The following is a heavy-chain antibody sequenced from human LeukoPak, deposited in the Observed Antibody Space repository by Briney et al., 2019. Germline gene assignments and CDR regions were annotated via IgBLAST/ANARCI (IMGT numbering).Heavy chain of an antibody. D-gene: IGHD3-22*01. Sequence: ASVKVSCKASGYTFTSYGISWVRQAPGQGLEWMGWISAYNGNTNCAQKLQGRVTMTTDTSTSTAYMELSSLRSDDTAVYYCARGYYDSGGYYYYCYGMDVWGQGTTVTVSS. J-gene: IGHJ6*02. CDR1: GYTFTSYG. CDR3: ARGYYDSGGYYYYCYGMDV. V-gene: IGHV1-18*01. CDR2: ISAYNGNT.